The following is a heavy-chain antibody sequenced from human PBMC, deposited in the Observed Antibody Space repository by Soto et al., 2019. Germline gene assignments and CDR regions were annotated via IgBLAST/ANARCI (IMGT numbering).Heavy chain of an antibody. CDR2: IITLFGTS. V-gene: IGHV1-69*01. Sequence: VQLMQSGAEVKKPGSSVKVSCKASGGTFSSHSINWVRQAPGQGLEWMGGIITLFGTSNYAQNFRGRVTITADQSTSTAYMELNSLTSDDTAVDYCAREVGYGDFSAALLDWGQGTLVTVSS. D-gene: IGHD2-21*02. CDR3: AREVGYGDFSAALLD. CDR1: GGTFSSHS. J-gene: IGHJ4*02.